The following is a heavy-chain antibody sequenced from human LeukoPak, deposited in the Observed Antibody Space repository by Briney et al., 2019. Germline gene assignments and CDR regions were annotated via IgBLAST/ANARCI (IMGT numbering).Heavy chain of an antibody. CDR2: IYYSGST. V-gene: IGHV4-59*01. J-gene: IGHJ4*02. Sequence: SETLSLTCSISGGSIKNYFWSWIRQPPGKALEWIGYIYYSGSTNYNPSLKSRVTISVDTSKNQFSLKLTSVTAADTAVYYCAREKPSRGYYDYWGQGTLVTVSS. D-gene: IGHD3-22*01. CDR3: AREKPSRGYYDY. CDR1: GGSIKNYF.